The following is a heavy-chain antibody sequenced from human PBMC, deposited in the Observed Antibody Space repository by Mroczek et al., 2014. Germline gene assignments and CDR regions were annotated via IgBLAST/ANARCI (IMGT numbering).Heavy chain of an antibody. Sequence: QVQLQQWGPGLVKPSETLSLTCAVSGGSITTSYWSWIRQPPGKGLEWIGYFKYPVTTNYNPSLKSRLTISLDTSKNQFSLRLISVTAADTAVYYCARVPTGGNHYFDSWGQGTLVTVSS. V-gene: IGHV4-59*01. CDR2: FKYPVTT. CDR1: GGSITTSY. D-gene: IGHD4-23*01. J-gene: IGHJ4*02. CDR3: ARVPTGGNHYFDS.